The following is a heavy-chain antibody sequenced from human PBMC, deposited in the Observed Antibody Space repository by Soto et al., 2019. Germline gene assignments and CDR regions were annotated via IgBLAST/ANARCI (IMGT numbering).Heavy chain of an antibody. CDR2: VYTSGST. J-gene: IGHJ4*02. CDR3: ARELAAAGRGHDY. Sequence: SETLSLTCTVPGGSISSYYWSWIRQPAGEGLEWIGRVYTSGSTNFNPSLKSRVTMSVDTSKNQFSLKLSSVTAADTDVYYCARELAAAGRGHDYWGQGTLVTVSS. V-gene: IGHV4-4*07. CDR1: GGSISSYY. D-gene: IGHD6-13*01.